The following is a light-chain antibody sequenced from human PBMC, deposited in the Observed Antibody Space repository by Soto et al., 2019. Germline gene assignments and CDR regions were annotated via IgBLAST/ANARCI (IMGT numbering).Light chain of an antibody. CDR2: AAS. J-gene: IGKJ2*01. CDR3: QQLNSYPYT. Sequence: DIQLTQSPSFLSASVGDRVAITCRASQGISSSLAWYQQKPGKAPNLLIYAASALQIGFPSRFSGSAAATEFTLTISILQTEDFATYYCQQLNSYPYTFGQGTKLEIK. V-gene: IGKV1-9*01. CDR1: QGISSS.